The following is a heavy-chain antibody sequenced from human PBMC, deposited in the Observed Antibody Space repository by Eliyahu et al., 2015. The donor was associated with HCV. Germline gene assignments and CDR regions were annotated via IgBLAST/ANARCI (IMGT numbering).Heavy chain of an antibody. V-gene: IGHV1-3*01. J-gene: IGHJ4*02. Sequence: SVKVSCKASGYTFRSYRIHWVRQAPGQGLEWMGWINPGNGDIKYSQRFQGRVNIARDTSATTAYMELSGLTSEDTAVYYCARDSEPYDYIWGTLDYWGQGTLVTVSS. CDR1: GYTFRSYR. CDR3: ARDSEPYDYIWGTLDY. D-gene: IGHD3-16*01. CDR2: INPGNGDI.